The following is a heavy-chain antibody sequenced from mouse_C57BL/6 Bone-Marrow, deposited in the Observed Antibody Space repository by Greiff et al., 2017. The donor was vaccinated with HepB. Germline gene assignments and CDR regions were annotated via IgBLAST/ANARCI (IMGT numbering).Heavy chain of an antibody. D-gene: IGHD4-1*01. CDR2: ISYDGSN. CDR3: ASNWD. CDR1: GYSITSGYY. Sequence: EVKLMESGPGLVKPSQSLSLTCSVTGYSITSGYYWNWIRQFPGNKLEWMGYISYDGSNNYNPSLKNRISITRDTSKNQFFLKLNSVTTEDTATYYCASNWDWGQGTTLTVSS. V-gene: IGHV3-6*01. J-gene: IGHJ2*01.